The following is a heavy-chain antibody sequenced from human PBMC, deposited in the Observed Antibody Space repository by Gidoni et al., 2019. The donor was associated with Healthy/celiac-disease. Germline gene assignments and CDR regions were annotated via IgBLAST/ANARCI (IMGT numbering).Heavy chain of an antibody. CDR2: ISSSSSYI. D-gene: IGHD3-16*01. J-gene: IGHJ4*02. CDR1: GFTFSSYS. V-gene: IGHV3-21*01. Sequence: EVQLVESGGGLVKPGGSLRLSCAASGFTFSSYSMNWVRQAPGKGLEWVSSISSSSSYIYYADSVKGRFTISRDNAKNPLYLQMNSLRAEDTAVYYCARDLRGTVTQPFDYWGQGTLVTVSS. CDR3: ARDLRGTVTQPFDY.